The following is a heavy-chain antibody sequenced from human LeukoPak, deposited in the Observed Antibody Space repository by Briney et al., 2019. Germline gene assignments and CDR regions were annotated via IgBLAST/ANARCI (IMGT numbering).Heavy chain of an antibody. J-gene: IGHJ5*02. CDR2: INHSGST. V-gene: IGHV4-34*01. Sequence: PSETLSLTCAVYGGSFSGYYWSWIRQPPGKGLEWIGEINHSGSTNYNPSLKSRVTISVDTSKNRFSLKLSSVTAADTAVYYCARDRRGLLQRGSNWFDPWGQGTLVTVSS. D-gene: IGHD3-10*01. CDR1: GGSFSGYY. CDR3: ARDRRGLLQRGSNWFDP.